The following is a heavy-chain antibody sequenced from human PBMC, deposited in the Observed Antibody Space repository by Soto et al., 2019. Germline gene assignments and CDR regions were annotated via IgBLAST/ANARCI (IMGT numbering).Heavy chain of an antibody. V-gene: IGHV4-4*02. Sequence: SETLSLTCAVSGGSISSSNWWSWVRQPPGKGLEWIGEIYHSGSTNYNPSLKSRVTISVDKSKNQFSLKLSSVTAADTAVYYCARGIVVVVAATRRDYYYYGMDVWGQGTTVTV. CDR2: IYHSGST. J-gene: IGHJ6*02. CDR3: ARGIVVVVAATRRDYYYYGMDV. CDR1: GGSISSSNW. D-gene: IGHD2-15*01.